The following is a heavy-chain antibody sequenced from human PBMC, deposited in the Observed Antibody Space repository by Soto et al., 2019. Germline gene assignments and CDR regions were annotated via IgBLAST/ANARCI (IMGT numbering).Heavy chain of an antibody. CDR2: IYYSGST. D-gene: IGHD2-21*02. J-gene: IGHJ4*02. CDR1: GGSISSGGYY. Sequence: SETLSLTCTVSGGSISSGGYYWIWIRQDPAMVLEWIGYIYYSGSTNYNPSLKSRVTISVDTSKNQFSLKLSFVTAADTAVYYCASGIVVVTAIPEYFDYWGQGTLVTVSS. V-gene: IGHV4-61*08. CDR3: ASGIVVVTAIPEYFDY.